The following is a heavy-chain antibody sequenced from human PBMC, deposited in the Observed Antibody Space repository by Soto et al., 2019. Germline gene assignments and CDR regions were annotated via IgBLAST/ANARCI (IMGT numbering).Heavy chain of an antibody. CDR2: ISSSSSYT. D-gene: IGHD2-2*02. CDR1: GFTFSDYY. V-gene: IGHV3-11*06. J-gene: IGHJ6*02. Sequence: QVQLVESGGGLVKPGGSLRLSCAASGFTFSDYYMSWIRQAPGKGLEWVSYISSSSSYTNYADSVKGRFTISRDNAKNSLYLQMNSLRAEDTAVYYCARAGGYCSSTSCYIPFDYYYYGMDVWGQGTTVTVSS. CDR3: ARAGGYCSSTSCYIPFDYYYYGMDV.